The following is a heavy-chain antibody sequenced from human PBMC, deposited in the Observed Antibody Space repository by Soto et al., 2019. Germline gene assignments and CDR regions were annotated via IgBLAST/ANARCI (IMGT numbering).Heavy chain of an antibody. J-gene: IGHJ4*02. CDR1: GGSISSGGYY. V-gene: IGHV4-31*03. D-gene: IGHD2-15*01. CDR3: ARVGGPPMPFDY. CDR2: IYYSGST. Sequence: QVQLQESGPGLVKPSQTLSLTCTVSGGSISSGGYYWSWIRQHPGKGLEWIGYIYYSGSTYYNPSRKSRVTISGDTSKNKFSLKLSSVTAADTAVYYCARVGGPPMPFDYWGQGTLVTVSS.